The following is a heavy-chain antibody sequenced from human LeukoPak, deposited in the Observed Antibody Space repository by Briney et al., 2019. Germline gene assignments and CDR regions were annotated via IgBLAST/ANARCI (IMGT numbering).Heavy chain of an antibody. CDR3: ARDEDYGILTGPGANYFDY. Sequence: ASVKVSCKASGYTFTSYGISWVRQAPGQGLEWMGWISAYNGNTNYAQKLQGRVTMTTDTSTSTAYMELRSLRSDDTAVYYCARDEDYGILTGPGANYFDYWGQGTLVTVSS. V-gene: IGHV1-18*01. CDR2: ISAYNGNT. D-gene: IGHD3-9*01. CDR1: GYTFTSYG. J-gene: IGHJ4*02.